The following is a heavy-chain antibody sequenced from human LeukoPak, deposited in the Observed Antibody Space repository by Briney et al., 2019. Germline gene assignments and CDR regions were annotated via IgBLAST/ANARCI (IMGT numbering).Heavy chain of an antibody. V-gene: IGHV3-21*01. CDR3: ARGFRAFDF. J-gene: IGHJ3*01. Sequence: GGSLGLSCAASGFTFSSYSMNWVRQAPGKGLEWVSSISSTSTSIYHADSVKGRFTISRDNTKNSLYLQMDSLRADDTAVYYCARGFRAFDFWGQGTVVTVSS. CDR1: GFTFSSYS. CDR2: ISSTSTSI.